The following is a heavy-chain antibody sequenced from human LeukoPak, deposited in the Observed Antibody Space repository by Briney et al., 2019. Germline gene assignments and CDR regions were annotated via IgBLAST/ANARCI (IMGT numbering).Heavy chain of an antibody. J-gene: IGHJ4*02. V-gene: IGHV3-30*03. Sequence: GALRLSCAASGFTFSSYGMHWVRQAPGKGLEWVAVISYDGSNKYYVDSVKGRFTISRDNAKNSLYLQMNSLRAEDTAVYYCARDLLHYYGSVKGVTDYWGQGTLVTVSS. D-gene: IGHD3-10*01. CDR1: GFTFSSYG. CDR2: ISYDGSNK. CDR3: ARDLLHYYGSVKGVTDY.